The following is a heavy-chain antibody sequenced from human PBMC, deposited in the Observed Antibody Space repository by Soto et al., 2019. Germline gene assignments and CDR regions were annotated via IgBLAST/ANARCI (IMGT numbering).Heavy chain of an antibody. D-gene: IGHD7-27*01. V-gene: IGHV3-30-3*01. CDR1: GFTFSSYA. CDR3: ARGSLGRLKPDWYFDL. CDR2: ISYDGSNK. Sequence: QVQLVESGGGVVQPGRSLRLSCAASGFTFSSYAMHWVRQAPGKGLEWVAVISYDGSNKYYADSVKGRFTISRDNSKNPLYLQMKRLRDEDTAVYYCARGSLGRLKPDWYFDLWGRGTLVTVSS. J-gene: IGHJ2*01.